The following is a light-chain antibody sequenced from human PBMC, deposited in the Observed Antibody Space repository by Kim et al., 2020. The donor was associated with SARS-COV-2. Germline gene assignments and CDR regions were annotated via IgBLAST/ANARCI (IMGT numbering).Light chain of an antibody. CDR2: AAS. J-gene: IGKJ2*01. CDR1: QDIKNY. V-gene: IGKV1-9*01. CDR3: QQFNSPYT. Sequence: IQLTQSPTSLSASVGDRVTITCRASQDIKNYLVWYQQKPGRAPKLLIYAASTLQSGVPSRFSGSGSGTDFTLTISALQPEDFGDYHCQQFNSPYTFGQGTKLEI.